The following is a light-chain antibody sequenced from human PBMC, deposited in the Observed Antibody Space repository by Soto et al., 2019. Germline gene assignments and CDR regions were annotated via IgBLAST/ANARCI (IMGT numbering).Light chain of an antibody. CDR2: DAS. V-gene: IGKV1-5*01. CDR3: QQDLRPPLT. Sequence: DIQMTQSPSTLSAFVGDRVTITCRASQSISSFLAWYQQKPGTAPKLLIYDASILKSGVPSRFSGSRSGTEFTLTIRSLQPDDFATYYCQQDLRPPLTFGPGTKVDIK. J-gene: IGKJ3*01. CDR1: QSISSF.